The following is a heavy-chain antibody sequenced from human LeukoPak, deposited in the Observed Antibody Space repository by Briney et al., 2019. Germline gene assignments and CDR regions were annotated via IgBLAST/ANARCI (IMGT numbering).Heavy chain of an antibody. V-gene: IGHV4-59*01. CDR3: ARGLLDGYTHPAAFDI. Sequence: PSETLSLTCTVSGGSISSYYWSWIRQPPGKGLEWIGYIYYSESTNYNPSLKSRVTISVDTSKNQFSLKLSSVTAADTAVYYCARGLLDGYTHPAAFDIWGQGTMVTVSS. CDR1: GGSISSYY. J-gene: IGHJ3*02. D-gene: IGHD5-24*01. CDR2: IYYSEST.